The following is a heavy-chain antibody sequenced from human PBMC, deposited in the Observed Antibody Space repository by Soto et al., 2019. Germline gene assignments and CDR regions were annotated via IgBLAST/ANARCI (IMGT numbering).Heavy chain of an antibody. CDR2: ISGSGGTT. Sequence: RLSCAASGFTFSSYAMNWVRQAPGKGLEWVSGISGSGGTTSYADSVKGRFTISRDNSKNTLYLQMNSLRVEDTAVYYCANGSYYDSSGYYLGPWFDTWGQGTLVTVSS. D-gene: IGHD3-22*01. J-gene: IGHJ5*02. V-gene: IGHV3-23*01. CDR3: ANGSYYDSSGYYLGPWFDT. CDR1: GFTFSSYA.